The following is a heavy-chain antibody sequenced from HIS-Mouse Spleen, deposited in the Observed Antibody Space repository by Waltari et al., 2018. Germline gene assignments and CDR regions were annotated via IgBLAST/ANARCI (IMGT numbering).Heavy chain of an antibody. CDR1: GYTFTGYY. J-gene: IGHJ5*02. Sequence: QVQLVQSGAEVKKPGASVKVSCKASGYTFTGYYMHGVRQAPGQGLEWMGWINPNSGGTNYAQKFQGRVTMTRDTSISTAYMELSRLRSDDTAVYYCARCLSQLERLSIWFDPWGQGTLVTVSS. V-gene: IGHV1-2*02. CDR2: INPNSGGT. CDR3: ARCLSQLERLSIWFDP. D-gene: IGHD1-1*01.